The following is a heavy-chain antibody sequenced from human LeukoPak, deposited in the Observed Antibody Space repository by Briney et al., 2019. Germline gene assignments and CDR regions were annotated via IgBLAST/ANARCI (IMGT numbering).Heavy chain of an antibody. CDR3: ARATQWLSALFDY. D-gene: IGHD3-22*01. V-gene: IGHV1-18*01. CDR2: ISADNGNT. J-gene: IGHJ4*02. CDR1: GYTVTSYV. Sequence: APVKVSCKASGYTVTSYVIIGVPQAAGPGLEGMGWISADNGNTNYAQKLQGRVTMTTDTSTSTAYMELRSLRSDDTAVYYCARATQWLSALFDYWGQGTLVTVSS.